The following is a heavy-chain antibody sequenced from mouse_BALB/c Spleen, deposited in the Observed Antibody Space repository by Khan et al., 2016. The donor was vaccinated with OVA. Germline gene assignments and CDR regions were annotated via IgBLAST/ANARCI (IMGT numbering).Heavy chain of an antibody. V-gene: IGHV5-6*01. CDR3: ARLAYYYNSEGFAY. Sequence: VQLKQSGGDFVRPGGSLKLSCAASGFTFSTYGMSWVRQTPDKRLEWVATINTGGAYTYYPDSVKGRFTISRDSAKNTLYLQLSSLKSEDTAIYYCARLAYYYNSEGFAYWGQGTLVTVSA. D-gene: IGHD1-1*01. CDR2: INTGGAYT. CDR1: GFTFSTYG. J-gene: IGHJ3*01.